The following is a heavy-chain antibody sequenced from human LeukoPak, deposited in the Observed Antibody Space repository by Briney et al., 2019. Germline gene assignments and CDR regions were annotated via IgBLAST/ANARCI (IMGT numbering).Heavy chain of an antibody. Sequence: SQTLSLTCAISGDSVSSNSAAWNRIRQSPSRGLEWLGRTYYRSKWYNDYAVSVKSRITINPDTSKNQFSLKLSSVTAADTAVYYCARHKSDYDYVWGSYRPYYFDYWGQGTLVTVSS. CDR1: GDSVSSNSAA. CDR3: ARHKSDYDYVWGSYRPYYFDY. J-gene: IGHJ4*02. D-gene: IGHD3-16*02. V-gene: IGHV6-1*01. CDR2: TYYRSKWYN.